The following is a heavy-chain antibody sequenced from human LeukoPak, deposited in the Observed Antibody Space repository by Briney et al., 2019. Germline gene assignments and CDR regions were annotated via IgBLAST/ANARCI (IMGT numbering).Heavy chain of an antibody. Sequence: PGGSLRLSCAASGFTFSSYWMHWVRQAPGEGLVWVSLINTDGSTTTYADSVKGRFTISRDNAENKVYLQMNSLRAEDTAVYYCARVRQGEWYFDLWGRGTLVTVSS. V-gene: IGHV3-74*01. CDR3: ARVRQGEWYFDL. CDR2: INTDGSTT. J-gene: IGHJ2*01. CDR1: GFTFSSYW. D-gene: IGHD1-26*01.